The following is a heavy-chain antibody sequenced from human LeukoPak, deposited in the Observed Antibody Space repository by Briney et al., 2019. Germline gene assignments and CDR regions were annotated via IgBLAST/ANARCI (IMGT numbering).Heavy chain of an antibody. CDR3: AGGGGWVFDF. CDR1: GLTLSRNW. V-gene: IGHV3-7*04. Sequence: GGSLRLSCAASGLTLSRNWMNWVRQAPGKGLEWVANIKQDGSAKYYANSVKGRFTISRDDAKNSLYLEMNGLRAEDTAVYYCAGGGGWVFDFWGQGTLVTVSS. J-gene: IGHJ4*02. CDR2: IKQDGSAK. D-gene: IGHD6-19*01.